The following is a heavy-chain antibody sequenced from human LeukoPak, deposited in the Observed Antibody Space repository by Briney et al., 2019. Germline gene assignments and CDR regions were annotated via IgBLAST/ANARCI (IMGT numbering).Heavy chain of an antibody. J-gene: IGHJ4*02. CDR3: ARDSQAYCSGGRCSMFDY. D-gene: IGHD2-15*01. V-gene: IGHV3-21*01. Sequence: GGSLRLSCAASGFTFDDYAMHWVRQAPGKGLEWVSSISGSSSYIYYADSVKGRFTISRDNARNSLYLQMNSLRAEDTAVYYCARDSQAYCSGGRCSMFDYWGQGNLVTVSS. CDR2: ISGSSSYI. CDR1: GFTFDDYA.